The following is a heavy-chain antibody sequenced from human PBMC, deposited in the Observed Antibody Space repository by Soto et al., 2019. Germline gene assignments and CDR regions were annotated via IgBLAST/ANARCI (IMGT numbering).Heavy chain of an antibody. CDR2: ISSSSSYI. V-gene: IGHV3-21*01. J-gene: IGHJ3*02. CDR3: ARVGYGYSYGPSDAFDI. CDR1: GFTFSSYS. Sequence: NPRGSLRLSCAASGFTFSSYSMNWVRQAPGKGLEWVSSISSSSSYIYYADSVKGRFTISRDNAKNSLYLQMNSLRAEDTAVYYCARVGYGYSYGPSDAFDIWGQGTMVTVSS. D-gene: IGHD5-18*01.